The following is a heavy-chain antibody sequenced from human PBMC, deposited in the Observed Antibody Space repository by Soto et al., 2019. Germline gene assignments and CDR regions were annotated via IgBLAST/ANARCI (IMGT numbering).Heavy chain of an antibody. CDR3: VCGYSYGYYYGMDV. V-gene: IGHV1-18*01. D-gene: IGHD5-18*01. CDR2: ISAYNGNT. CDR1: GYTFTSYG. Sequence: ASVKVSCKASGYTFTSYGISWVRQAPGQGLEWMGWISAYNGNTNYAQKLQGRVTMTTDTSTSTAYMELRSLRSDDTAVYYCVCGYSYGYYYGMDVWGQGTTVTVSS. J-gene: IGHJ6*02.